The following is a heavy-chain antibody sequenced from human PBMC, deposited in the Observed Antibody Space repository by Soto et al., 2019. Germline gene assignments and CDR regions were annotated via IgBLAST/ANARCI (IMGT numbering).Heavy chain of an antibody. Sequence: SETLSLTYTVSGGSISSYYWSWIRQPPGKGLEWIGYIYYSGSTNYNPSLKSRVTISVDTSKNQFSLKLSSVTAADTAVYYCATGNGYYYYMDVWGKGTKVTVSS. CDR1: GGSISSYY. D-gene: IGHD2-8*01. J-gene: IGHJ6*03. CDR2: IYYSGST. CDR3: ATGNGYYYYMDV. V-gene: IGHV4-59*01.